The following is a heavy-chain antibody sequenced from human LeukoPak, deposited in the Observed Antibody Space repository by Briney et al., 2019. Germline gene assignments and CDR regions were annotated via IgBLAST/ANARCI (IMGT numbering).Heavy chain of an antibody. CDR1: GGTFSSYG. CDR2: MKPNSGNT. V-gene: IGHV1-8*02. J-gene: IGHJ4*02. Sequence: ASVTVSCTASGGTFSSYGISWVRQATGQGLEWMGWMKPNSGNTEYAQKFQGRVTMSRNTSINTAYMELSSLRSDDTAVYYCARPGAAAGFGHWGQGTLVTVSS. D-gene: IGHD6-13*01. CDR3: ARPGAAAGFGH.